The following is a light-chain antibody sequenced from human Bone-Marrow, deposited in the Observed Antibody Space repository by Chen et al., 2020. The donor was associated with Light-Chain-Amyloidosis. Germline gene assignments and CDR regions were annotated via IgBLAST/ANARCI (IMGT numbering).Light chain of an antibody. V-gene: IGKV1-13*02. CDR2: DAT. CDR1: QGISSA. Sequence: AIQLTQSPFSLSASVGDRVTITCRASQGISSALAWYQQKPGKAPKLLIYDATTLQRGAPSRFSGSGSGTDFTLTISSLQPEDFASYYCQQFNSFPITFGQGTRLEIK. J-gene: IGKJ5*01. CDR3: QQFNSFPIT.